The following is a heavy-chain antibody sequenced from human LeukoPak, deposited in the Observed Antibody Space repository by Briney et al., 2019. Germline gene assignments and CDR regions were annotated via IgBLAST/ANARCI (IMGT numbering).Heavy chain of an antibody. D-gene: IGHD3-10*01. Sequence: NPSETLSLTCAVYGGFFSGYYWSWIRQPPGKGLEWIGEINHSGSTNYNPSLKSRVTISVDTSKNQFSLKLSSVTAADTAVYYCARGRMELLWFGEMHNWFDPWGQGTLVTVSS. CDR3: ARGRMELLWFGEMHNWFDP. CDR2: INHSGST. CDR1: GGFFSGYY. J-gene: IGHJ5*02. V-gene: IGHV4-34*01.